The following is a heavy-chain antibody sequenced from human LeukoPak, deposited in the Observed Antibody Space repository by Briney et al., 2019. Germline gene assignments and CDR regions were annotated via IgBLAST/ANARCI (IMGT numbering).Heavy chain of an antibody. Sequence: ASVKVSCKASGYTFTSYGISWVRQAPGQGLERMGWISAYNGNTNYAQKLQSRVTMTTDTSTSTAYMELRSLRSDDTAVYYCARGGRYCSSTSCYDRRVDYWGQGTLVTVSS. V-gene: IGHV1-18*01. J-gene: IGHJ4*02. D-gene: IGHD2-2*01. CDR1: GYTFTSYG. CDR2: ISAYNGNT. CDR3: ARGGRYCSSTSCYDRRVDY.